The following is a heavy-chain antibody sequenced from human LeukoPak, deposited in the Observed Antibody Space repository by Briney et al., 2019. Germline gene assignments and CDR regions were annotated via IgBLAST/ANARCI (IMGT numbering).Heavy chain of an antibody. D-gene: IGHD3-10*01. CDR1: GFTFSDYY. CDR3: TRVRSYYGSGSYYFRPSDY. V-gene: IGHV3-49*03. Sequence: PGGSLRLSCAASGFTFSDYYMSWIRQAPGKGLEWVGFIRSKAYGGTTEYAASVKGRFTISRDDSKSIAYLQMNSLKTEDTAVYYCTRVRSYYGSGSYYFRPSDYWGQGTLVTVSS. CDR2: IRSKAYGGTT. J-gene: IGHJ4*02.